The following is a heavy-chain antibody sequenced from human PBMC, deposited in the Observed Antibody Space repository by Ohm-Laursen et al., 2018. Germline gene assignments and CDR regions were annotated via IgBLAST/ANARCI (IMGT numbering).Heavy chain of an antibody. Sequence: SLRLSCAASGFTVSSYDMSWVRQAPGMGLEWVSHISNRGSAIRYADSVRGRFTVSSDNAKNSLYLQMNSLTVEDTAVYYCARDLFDADDCLDCWGQGVVVSVST. V-gene: IGHV3-48*03. CDR3: ARDLFDADDCLDC. J-gene: IGHJ4*02. CDR1: GFTVSSYD. CDR2: ISNRGSAI. D-gene: IGHD2-21*02.